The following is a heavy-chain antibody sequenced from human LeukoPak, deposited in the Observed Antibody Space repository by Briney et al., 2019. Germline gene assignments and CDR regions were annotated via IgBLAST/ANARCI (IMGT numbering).Heavy chain of an antibody. CDR2: ISYDGSNK. J-gene: IGHJ6*02. CDR3: ARENSSSWIYYYYYYGMDV. V-gene: IGHV3-30*03. Sequence: GKSLRLSCAASGFTFSNYGMHWVRQAPGKGLEWVAVISYDGSNKYYADSVKGRFTISRDNSKNTLYLQMNSLRAEDTAVYYCARENSSSWIYYYYYYGMDVWGQGTTVTVSS. D-gene: IGHD6-13*01. CDR1: GFTFSNYG.